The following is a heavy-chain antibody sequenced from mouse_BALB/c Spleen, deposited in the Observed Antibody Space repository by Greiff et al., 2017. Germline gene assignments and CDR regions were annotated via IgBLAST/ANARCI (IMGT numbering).Heavy chain of an antibody. V-gene: IGHV2-9-2*01. CDR1: GFSLTSYD. D-gene: IGHD2-3*01. CDR3: VRGGDGYYFAC. J-gene: IGHJ3*01. Sequence: VQLVESGPGLVAPSHSLSITCTVSGFSLTSYDISWIRQPPGKGLEWLGVIWTGGGANYNSAFMSRMSICKDNSKSQIFLKMNSLQTDDTAIYYCVRGGDGYYFACWGQGTLVTVSA. CDR2: IWTGGGA.